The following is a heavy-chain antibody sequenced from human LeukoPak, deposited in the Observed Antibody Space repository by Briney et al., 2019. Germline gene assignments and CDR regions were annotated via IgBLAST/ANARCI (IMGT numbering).Heavy chain of an antibody. D-gene: IGHD2/OR15-2a*01. CDR2: IYDSGTT. Sequence: ASETLSLTCTVSGGSFGNYYWSWIRQPPGKGLEWIGYIYDSGTTNYNPSLKSRVTISVDTATNQFSLKLRSVTAADTAVYYCARDFSAAFDIWSQGTMVTVSS. CDR3: ARDFSAAFDI. J-gene: IGHJ3*02. V-gene: IGHV4-59*01. CDR1: GGSFGNYY.